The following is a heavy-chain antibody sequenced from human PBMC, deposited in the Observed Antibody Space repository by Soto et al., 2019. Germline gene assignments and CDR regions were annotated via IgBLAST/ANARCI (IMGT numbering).Heavy chain of an antibody. J-gene: IGHJ5*02. CDR1: GGSISSGDYY. V-gene: IGHV4-30-4*01. D-gene: IGHD5-18*01. CDR2: IYYSGST. CDR3: DSIKLGYSTFDP. Sequence: QVQLQESGPGLVKPSQTLSLTCTVSGGSISSGDYYWSWIRQPPGKGLEWIGYIYYSGSTYYNPSLKGRVTISVDTSTNQFSRKLSSVTAADTAVYYCDSIKLGYSTFDPWGQGTLVTVSS.